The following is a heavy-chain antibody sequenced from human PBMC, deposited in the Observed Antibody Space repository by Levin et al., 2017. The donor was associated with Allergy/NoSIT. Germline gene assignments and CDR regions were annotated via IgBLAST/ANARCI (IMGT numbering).Heavy chain of an antibody. Sequence: GESLKISCAASGFTFSSYSMNWVRQAPGKGLEWVSSISSSSSYIYYADSVKGRFTISRDNAKNSLYLQMNSLRAEDTAVYYCASNPYSSSYLNDYWGQGTLVTVSS. CDR3: ASNPYSSSYLNDY. V-gene: IGHV3-21*01. J-gene: IGHJ4*02. CDR2: ISSSSSYI. CDR1: GFTFSSYS. D-gene: IGHD6-6*01.